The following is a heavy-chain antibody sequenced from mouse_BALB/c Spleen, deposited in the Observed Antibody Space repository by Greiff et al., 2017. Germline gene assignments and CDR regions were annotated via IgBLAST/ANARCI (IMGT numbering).Heavy chain of an antibody. D-gene: IGHD6-1*01. V-gene: IGHV14-3*02. J-gene: IGHJ2*01. CDR2: IDPANGNT. CDR3: ARDRATGCYFDY. Sequence: VQLQQSGAELVKPGASVKLSCTASGFNIKDTYMHWVKQRPEQGLEWIGRIDPANGNTKYDPKFQGKATITADTSSNTAYLQLSSLTSEDTAVYYCARDRATGCYFDYWGQGTTLTVSS. CDR1: GFNIKDTY.